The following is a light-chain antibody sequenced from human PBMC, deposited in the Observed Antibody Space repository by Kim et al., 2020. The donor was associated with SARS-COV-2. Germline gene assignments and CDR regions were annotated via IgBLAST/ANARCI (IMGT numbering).Light chain of an antibody. CDR1: NSNLGNNY. V-gene: IGLV1-47*01. CDR3: AAWDDILSGYV. CDR2: KNV. J-gene: IGLJ1*01. Sequence: GQKVTISCSGSNSNLGNNYVAWYQHLPGTAPKLLISKNVQWPSGIPYRFSGSKSGTSASLAISGLRSEDDADYYCAAWDDILSGYVFGTGTKVTVL.